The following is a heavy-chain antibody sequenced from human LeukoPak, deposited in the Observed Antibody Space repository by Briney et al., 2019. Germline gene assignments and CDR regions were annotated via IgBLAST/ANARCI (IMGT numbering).Heavy chain of an antibody. J-gene: IGHJ4*02. CDR2: ISSNGGST. Sequence: TGGSLRLSCAASGFTFSSYAMHWVRQAPGKGLEYVSAISSNGGSTYYANSVKGRFTISRDNSKNTLYLQMGSLRAEDMAVYYCARSALISGSGWGFCNYWGQGTLVTVSS. CDR1: GFTFSSYA. CDR3: ARSALISGSGWGFCNY. V-gene: IGHV3-64*01. D-gene: IGHD6-19*01.